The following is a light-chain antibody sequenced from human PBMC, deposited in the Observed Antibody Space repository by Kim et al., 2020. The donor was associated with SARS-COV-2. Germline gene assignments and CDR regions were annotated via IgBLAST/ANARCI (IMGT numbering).Light chain of an antibody. CDR3: ETWDSKTV. CDR1: SGHSTYV. J-gene: IGLJ3*02. V-gene: IGLV4-60*03. Sequence: QLVLTQSSSASASLGSSVKLTCTLNSGHSTYVIAWHQQQPGKAPRYLMKLEGSGSYNKGSGVPDRFSGSSSGADRYLTISNLQSEDEADYYCETWDSKTVFGGGTQLTV. CDR2: LEGSGSY.